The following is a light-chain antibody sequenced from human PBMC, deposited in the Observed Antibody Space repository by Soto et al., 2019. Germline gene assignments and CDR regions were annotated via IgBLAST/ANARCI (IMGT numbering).Light chain of an antibody. V-gene: IGKV3-20*01. J-gene: IGKJ4*01. CDR3: KQYGSTPPT. Sequence: EIVLTQSPGTLSLSPGDRATLSCRASQSVSFSYLAWYQQKAGQAPRLLIYGATSRATGIPDRFSGSESGTDFTLTISRLEPDDIAVYYCKQYGSTPPTFGGEPKVQIK. CDR1: QSVSFSY. CDR2: GAT.